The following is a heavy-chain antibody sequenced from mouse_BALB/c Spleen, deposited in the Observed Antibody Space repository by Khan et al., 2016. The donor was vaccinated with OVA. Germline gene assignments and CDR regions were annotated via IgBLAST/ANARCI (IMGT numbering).Heavy chain of an antibody. CDR1: GYSITSCY. CDR2: ITYSGST. Sequence: EVKLLQSGPSLVKPSQTLSLTCSVSGYSITSCYWNWIRKFPGNKLEYLGYITYSGSTSYNPSLKSRISITRDTSKSQDYLQLNSVTTEDTATYYCARSGFYAMDYWGQGTSVTVSS. J-gene: IGHJ4*01. CDR3: ARSGFYAMDY. D-gene: IGHD1-3*01. V-gene: IGHV3-8*02.